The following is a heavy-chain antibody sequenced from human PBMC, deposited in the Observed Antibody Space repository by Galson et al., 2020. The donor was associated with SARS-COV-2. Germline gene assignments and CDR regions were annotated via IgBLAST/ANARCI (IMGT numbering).Heavy chain of an antibody. CDR1: GGSISSSSYY. Sequence: SETLSLTCTVSGGSISSSSYYWGWIRQPPGKGLEWIGSIYYSGSTYYNPSLESRVTISVDTSKNQFSLKLSSVTAADTAVYYCARDRDSSGYYYVGFDYWGQGTLVTVSS. J-gene: IGHJ4*02. CDR2: IYYSGST. D-gene: IGHD3-22*01. CDR3: ARDRDSSGYYYVGFDY. V-gene: IGHV4-39*07.